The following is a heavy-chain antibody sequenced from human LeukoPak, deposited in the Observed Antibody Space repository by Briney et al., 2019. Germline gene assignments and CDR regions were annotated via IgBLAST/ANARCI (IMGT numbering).Heavy chain of an antibody. D-gene: IGHD3-10*01. V-gene: IGHV3-21*01. Sequence: GGSLRLSCAASGFTFSSYSMNWVRQAPGKGLEWVSFIDTSGSYIYYGDSLKGRVTISRDNAKNSLYLQMNGLRAEDTAVYYCARGRSITLLRGVAMSDGFDIWGQGAMVTVSS. CDR1: GFTFSSYS. J-gene: IGHJ3*02. CDR2: IDTSGSYI. CDR3: ARGRSITLLRGVAMSDGFDI.